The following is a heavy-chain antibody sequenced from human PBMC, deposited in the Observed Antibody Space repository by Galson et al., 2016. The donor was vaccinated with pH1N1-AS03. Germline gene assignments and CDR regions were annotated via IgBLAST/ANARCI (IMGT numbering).Heavy chain of an antibody. CDR2: ITHNGDTK. Sequence: SLRLSCAASGFTFSRYGMHWVRQAPGKGLEWVALITHNGDTKFYEDSVKGRFTISRDNSKNTLYLQMDSLRPEDTAVYSCAKERGSRGAYAIWGQGTLVTVSS. CDR3: AKERGSRGAYAI. CDR1: GFTFSRYG. D-gene: IGHD3-10*01. J-gene: IGHJ3*02. V-gene: IGHV3-30*18.